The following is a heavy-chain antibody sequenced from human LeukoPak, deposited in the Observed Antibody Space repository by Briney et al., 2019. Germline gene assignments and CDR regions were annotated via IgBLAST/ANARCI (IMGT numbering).Heavy chain of an antibody. CDR1: GFTFNNYA. D-gene: IGHD6-13*01. J-gene: IGHJ4*02. V-gene: IGHV3-23*01. CDR3: ARHGSFFPY. Sequence: PGGSLRLSCAASGFTFNNYAMSWVRQAPGKGLEWVSGISDSGRATYYTDSVSGRCTISRDNSNTTVYLQMSNLRAEDTDVYFCARHGSFFPYCGQGSLAPVSS. CDR2: ISDSGRAT.